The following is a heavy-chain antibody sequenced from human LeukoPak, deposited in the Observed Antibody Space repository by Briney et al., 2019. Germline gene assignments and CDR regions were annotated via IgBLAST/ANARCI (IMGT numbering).Heavy chain of an antibody. J-gene: IGHJ4*02. V-gene: IGHV3-21*01. Sequence: GGSLRLSCAASGFTFSTYWMSWVRQAPGKGLEWVSSISSSSSYIYYADSVKGRFTISRDNAKNSLYLQMNSLRAEDTAVYYCARPQQYYYGSGSYYYFDYWGQGTLVTVSS. CDR2: ISSSSSYI. CDR3: ARPQQYYYGSGSYYYFDY. CDR1: GFTFSTYW. D-gene: IGHD3-10*01.